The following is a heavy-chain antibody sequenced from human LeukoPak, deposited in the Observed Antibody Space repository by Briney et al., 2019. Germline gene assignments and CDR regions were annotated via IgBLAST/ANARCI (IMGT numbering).Heavy chain of an antibody. CDR1: GFSFNNFG. CDR3: AKQLGYCSDGSCYFPY. D-gene: IGHD2-15*01. J-gene: IGHJ4*02. CDR2: ISGTGGST. Sequence: PGGSLRLSCVVSGFSFNNFGMSWVRQAPGKGLEWVSAISGTGGSTHYADSVKGRFTISRDNSKNTLYLQMNSLRAGDTAVYYCAKQLGYCSDGSCYFPYWGQGTLVTVSS. V-gene: IGHV3-23*01.